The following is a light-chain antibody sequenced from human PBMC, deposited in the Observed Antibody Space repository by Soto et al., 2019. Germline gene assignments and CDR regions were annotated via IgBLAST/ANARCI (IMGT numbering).Light chain of an antibody. CDR3: SPYTSATTYV. CDR1: SSDVGAYNY. V-gene: IGLV2-14*01. CDR2: DVS. Sequence: QSVLTQPASVSGSPGQSITISCTGTSSDVGAYNYDSWYQQYPGEAPKVIIYDVSHRPAGVSNRFSGSKSGNTASLTISGLQTQDEADYYCSPYTSATTYVFGTGTKVTVL. J-gene: IGLJ1*01.